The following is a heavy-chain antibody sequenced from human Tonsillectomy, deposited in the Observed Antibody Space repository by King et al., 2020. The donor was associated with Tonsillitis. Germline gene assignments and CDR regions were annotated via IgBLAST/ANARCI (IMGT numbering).Heavy chain of an antibody. Sequence: VQLVESGGGLVKPGRSLRLSCTASGFTFGDYAMSWFRHAPGKGLEWGGFIRSKAYGGTTEYAASVKGRFTISRDDSKSIAYLQRNSLKTEDTAVYYCTRDLLGYCSSTSCSQGGYYYYGMDVWGQGTTVTVSS. J-gene: IGHJ6*02. CDR2: IRSKAYGGTT. D-gene: IGHD2-2*01. CDR1: GFTFGDYA. CDR3: TRDLLGYCSSTSCSQGGYYYYGMDV. V-gene: IGHV3-49*05.